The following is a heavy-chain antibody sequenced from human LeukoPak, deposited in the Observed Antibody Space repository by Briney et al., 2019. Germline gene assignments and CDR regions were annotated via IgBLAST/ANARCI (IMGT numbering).Heavy chain of an antibody. V-gene: IGHV3-48*03. J-gene: IGHJ5*02. CDR2: ISSSGSTI. Sequence: TGGSLRLSCAASGFTFSSYEMNWVRQAPGKGLEWVSYISSSGSTIYYADSVKGRFTISRDNAKNSLYLQMNSLRAEDTAVYYCARSKGIAVAGTIDPWGQGTLVIVSS. CDR3: ARSKGIAVAGTIDP. D-gene: IGHD6-19*01. CDR1: GFTFSSYE.